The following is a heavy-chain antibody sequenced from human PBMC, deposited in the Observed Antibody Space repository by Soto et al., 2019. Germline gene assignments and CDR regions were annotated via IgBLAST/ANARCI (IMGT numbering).Heavy chain of an antibody. CDR2: MNPNSGNT. CDR1: GYTFTSYD. J-gene: IGHJ6*02. V-gene: IGHV1-8*01. D-gene: IGHD3-9*01. CDR3: ASPYDTAFPRVHRSNGMDV. Sequence: GASVKVSCKASGYTFTSYDINWVRQATGQGLEWMGWMNPNSGNTGYAQKFRGRVTMTRNTSISTAYMELSSLRSEDTAVYYCASPYDTAFPRVHRSNGMDVWGQGTTVTVSS.